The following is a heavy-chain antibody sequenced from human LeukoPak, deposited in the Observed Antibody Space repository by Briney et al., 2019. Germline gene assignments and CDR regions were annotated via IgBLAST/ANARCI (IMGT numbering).Heavy chain of an antibody. D-gene: IGHD3-3*01. V-gene: IGHV4-39*01. CDR3: AKNGQSGFSFDP. CDR2: IYYSGST. J-gene: IGHJ5*02. Sequence: SGTLSLTCTVSGGSISSSSYYWGWIRQPPGKGLEWIGSIYYSGSTYYNPSLKSRVTISVDTSKNQFSLTLTSVTAADTAVYYCAKNGQSGFSFDPWGQGTLVTVSS. CDR1: GGSISSSSYY.